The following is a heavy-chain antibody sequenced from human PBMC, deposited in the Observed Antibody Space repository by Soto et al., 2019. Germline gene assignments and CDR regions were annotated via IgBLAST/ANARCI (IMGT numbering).Heavy chain of an antibody. CDR1: GGSIISGGYS. CDR3: ARVPSP. Sequence: SEALSLTCAVSGGSIISGGYSWSWIRQPPGKGLEWIGYIYHSGSTYYNPSLKSRVTISVDRSKNQFSLKLSSVTAADTAVYYCARVPSPWGQGTLVTVSS. CDR2: IYHSGST. J-gene: IGHJ5*02. V-gene: IGHV4-30-2*01.